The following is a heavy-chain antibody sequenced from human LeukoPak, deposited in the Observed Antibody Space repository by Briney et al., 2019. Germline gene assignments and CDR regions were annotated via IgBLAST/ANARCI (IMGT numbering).Heavy chain of an antibody. V-gene: IGHV3-30*02. CDR2: IRYDGSTK. D-gene: IGHD1-14*01. J-gene: IGHJ4*02. Sequence: GGSLRLSCAASGFSFSGYGMHWVRQAPGKGLEWVTFIRYDGSTKSYADSVKGRFTIARDNPKNTLYLQMNSLRAEDTAVYFCAKDYNNGFDYWGQGALVTASS. CDR1: GFSFSGYG. CDR3: AKDYNNGFDY.